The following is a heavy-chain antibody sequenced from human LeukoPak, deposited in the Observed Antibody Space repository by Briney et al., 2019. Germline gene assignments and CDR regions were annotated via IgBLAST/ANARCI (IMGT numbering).Heavy chain of an antibody. CDR1: GGSISSYY. V-gene: IGHV4-59*01. D-gene: IGHD4-17*01. Sequence: PSETLSLTCTVSGGSISSYYWSWIRQPPGKGLEWIGYIYYSGSTNYNPSLKSRVTISVDTSKNQFSLKLSSVTAADTAVYYCARGATVTPRWFDPWGQGTLVTVSS. CDR3: ARGATVTPRWFDP. J-gene: IGHJ5*02. CDR2: IYYSGST.